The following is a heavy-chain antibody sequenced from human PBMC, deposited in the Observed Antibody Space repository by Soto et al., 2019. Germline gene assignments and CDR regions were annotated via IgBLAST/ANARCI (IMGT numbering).Heavy chain of an antibody. Sequence: SETLSLTCAVSGGSISSGGYSWSWIRQPPGKGLEGIGYIYHSGSTYYANSARGRFTISRDNAKNSLYLQMTGLRVEDTAVYYCARDQRRDCSGGDCYSDWFDPWGQGTLVTVSS. CDR3: ARDQRRDCSGGDCYSDWFDP. V-gene: IGHV4-30-2*01. D-gene: IGHD2-15*01. CDR2: IYHSGST. CDR1: GGSISSGGYS. J-gene: IGHJ5*02.